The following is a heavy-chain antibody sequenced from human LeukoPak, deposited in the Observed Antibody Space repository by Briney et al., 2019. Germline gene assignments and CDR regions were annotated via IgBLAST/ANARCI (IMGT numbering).Heavy chain of an antibody. CDR1: GFTFSSYW. J-gene: IGHJ4*02. D-gene: IGHD5-12*01. CDR2: IKQDGSEK. Sequence: GGSLRLSCAASGFTFSSYWMSWVRQAPGKGLEWVANIKQDGSEKYYVDSVKGRFTISRDNAKNSLYLQMNSLRAEDTAVYYCAREYDAWLRPRRYYFDYWGQGTLVTVSS. V-gene: IGHV3-7*01. CDR3: AREYDAWLRPRRYYFDY.